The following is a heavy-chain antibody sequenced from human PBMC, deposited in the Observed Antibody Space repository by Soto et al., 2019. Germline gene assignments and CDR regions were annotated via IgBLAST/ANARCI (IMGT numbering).Heavy chain of an antibody. CDR1: GGSISSGDYY. CDR3: ARDKGPNTYYYGMDV. Sequence: QVQLQESGPGLVKPSQTLSLTCTVSGGSISSGDYYWSWIRQPPGKGLEWIGYIYYSGSTYYNPSLKSRVTISVYTTKNQFSLKLSSVTAADTAVYYCARDKGPNTYYYGMDVWGQGTTVTVSS. J-gene: IGHJ6*02. V-gene: IGHV4-30-4*01. CDR2: IYYSGST.